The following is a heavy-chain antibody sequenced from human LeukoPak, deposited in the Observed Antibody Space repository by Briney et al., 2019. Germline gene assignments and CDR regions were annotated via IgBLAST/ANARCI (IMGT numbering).Heavy chain of an antibody. J-gene: IGHJ6*03. Sequence: SQTLSLTCTVSGGSISSNSYYWSWIRQPPGKGLEWIGSIYYSGSTYYNPSLKSRVTISVDTPKNQFSLKLSSVTAADTAVYYCARIGGGLRYYYMDVWGEGTTVTVSS. CDR3: ARIGGGLRYYYMDV. CDR1: GGSISSNSYY. CDR2: IYYSGST. V-gene: IGHV4-39*07. D-gene: IGHD2-15*01.